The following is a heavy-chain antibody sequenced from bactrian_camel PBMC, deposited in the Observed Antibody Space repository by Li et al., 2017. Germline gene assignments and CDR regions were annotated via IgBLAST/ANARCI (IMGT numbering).Heavy chain of an antibody. Sequence: VQLVESGGDLVQPGGSLRLSCAASGFTFSTYYMSWVRQAPGKGLEWVSSIYTGGGSTYYADSVKGRFTISKDNAKSTSYLQMNSLKTEDTATYYCATGAFVYWGEGTQVTVS. CDR3: ATGAFVY. J-gene: IGHJ6*01. CDR2: IYTGGGST. V-gene: IGHV3-2*01. CDR1: GFTFSTYY.